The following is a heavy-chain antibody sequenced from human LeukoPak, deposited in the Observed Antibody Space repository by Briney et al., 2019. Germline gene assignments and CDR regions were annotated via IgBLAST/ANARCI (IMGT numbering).Heavy chain of an antibody. J-gene: IGHJ3*02. CDR2: INPSGGST. D-gene: IGHD1-14*01. V-gene: IGHV1-46*01. CDR1: GYTFTGYY. Sequence: ASVKVSCKASGYTFTGYYMHWVRQAPGQGLEWMGIINPSGGSTSYAQKFQGRVTMTRDTSTSTVYMELSSVTAADTAVYYCARRFRHSGTHHDAFDIWGLGTMVTVSS. CDR3: ARRFRHSGTHHDAFDI.